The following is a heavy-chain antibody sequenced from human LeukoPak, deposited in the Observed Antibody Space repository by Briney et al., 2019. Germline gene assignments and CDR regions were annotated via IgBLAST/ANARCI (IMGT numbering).Heavy chain of an antibody. J-gene: IGHJ3*02. CDR1: GFTLSSYA. D-gene: IGHD1-7*01. CDR2: ISSSSSYI. V-gene: IGHV3-21*01. CDR3: ARARTRDDAFDI. Sequence: GGSLRLSCAASGFTLSSYAMTWVRQAPGKGLEWVSSISSSSSYIYYADSVKGRFTISRDNAKNSLYLQMNSLRAEDTAVYYCARARTRDDAFDIWGQGTMVTVSS.